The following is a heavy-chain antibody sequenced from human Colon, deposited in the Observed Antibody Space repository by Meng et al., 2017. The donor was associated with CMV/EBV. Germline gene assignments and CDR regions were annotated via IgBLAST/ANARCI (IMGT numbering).Heavy chain of an antibody. CDR2: ISSTSVNI. Sequence: GESLKISCEAFGFTFSKYRMSWVRQAPGKGLEWVSSISSTSVNIDKADSVKGRFTITRDDSENSLYMQINSLRAEDTAVYYGVRDSFGGEFDYWGQGTLVTVSS. CDR1: GFTFSKYR. D-gene: IGHD3-16*01. J-gene: IGHJ4*02. CDR3: VRDSFGGEFDY. V-gene: IGHV3-21*01.